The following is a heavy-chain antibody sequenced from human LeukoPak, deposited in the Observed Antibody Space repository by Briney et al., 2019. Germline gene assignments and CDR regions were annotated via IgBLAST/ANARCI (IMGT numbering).Heavy chain of an antibody. CDR2: INHSGST. D-gene: IGHD5-18*01. CDR1: GGSFSGYY. CDR3: ARAWGYSYGYDY. J-gene: IGHJ4*02. V-gene: IGHV4-34*01. Sequence: ETSETLSLTCAVYGGSFSGYYWSWIRQPPGKGLEWIGEINHSGSTNYNPSLKSRVTISVDTCKNQFSLKLSSVTAADTAVYYCARAWGYSYGYDYWGQGTLVTVSS.